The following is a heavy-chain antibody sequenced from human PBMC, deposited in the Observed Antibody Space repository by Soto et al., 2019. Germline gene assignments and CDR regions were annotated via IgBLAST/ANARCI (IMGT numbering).Heavy chain of an antibody. D-gene: IGHD3-22*01. CDR3: ARDGSHSYYDGWFDP. J-gene: IGHJ5*02. Sequence: QVQLVQSGAEVKKPGSSVKVSCKASGGTFSSYTISWVRQAPGQGLEWMGRIIPILGIANYAQKFQGRVTITADKSTSTAYMELSSLRSEDTAVYYCARDGSHSYYDGWFDPWGQGTLVTVSS. V-gene: IGHV1-69*08. CDR1: GGTFSSYT. CDR2: IIPILGIA.